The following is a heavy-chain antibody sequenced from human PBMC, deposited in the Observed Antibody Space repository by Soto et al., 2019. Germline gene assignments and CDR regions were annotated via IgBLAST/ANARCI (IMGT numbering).Heavy chain of an antibody. V-gene: IGHV1-69*13. CDR2: IIPVFGTV. J-gene: IGHJ6*01. D-gene: IGHD5-18*01. CDR1: GGTLSSYV. CDR3: ARAQRIQLWVSGRDV. Sequence: ASVKVSYKASGGTLSSYVISWVRQAPGQGLEWMGGIIPVFGTVNYAQKFQGRVTITADESTTTAYMELRSLRSEDAAVYYCARAQRIQLWVSGRDVWGQGTTFTVSS.